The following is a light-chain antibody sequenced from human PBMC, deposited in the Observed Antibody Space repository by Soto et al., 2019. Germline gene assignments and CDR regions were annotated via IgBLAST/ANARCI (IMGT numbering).Light chain of an antibody. CDR3: QQYINGYT. CDR2: SAS. V-gene: IGKV3-15*01. CDR1: QSVSSS. Sequence: EVVMTQSPATLSVFPGERVTLSCRASQSVSSSLAWYQQKPGQAPRLLIYSASTRATGMPARFSGSGSGTEFTLTISILESEYFAVYYCQQYINGYTSRQGTKLEIK. J-gene: IGKJ2*01.